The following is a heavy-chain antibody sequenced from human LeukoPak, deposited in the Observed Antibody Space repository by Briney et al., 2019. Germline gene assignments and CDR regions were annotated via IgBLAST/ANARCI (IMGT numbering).Heavy chain of an antibody. V-gene: IGHV5-51*01. Sequence: GESLKISCKASGDSPNTRWIAWVRQTPGKGLEWMGIIYPGDSDTRYSPSFQGQVTISADKSISTAYLQWSSLKASDTAMYYCAKQSSGNYDDYWGQGTLVTVSS. CDR2: IYPGDSDT. CDR3: AKQSSGNYDDY. CDR1: GDSPNTRW. J-gene: IGHJ4*02. D-gene: IGHD1-26*01.